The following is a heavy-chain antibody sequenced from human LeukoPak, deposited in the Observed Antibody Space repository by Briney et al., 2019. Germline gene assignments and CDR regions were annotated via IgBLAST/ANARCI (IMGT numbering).Heavy chain of an antibody. D-gene: IGHD3-3*01. J-gene: IGHJ6*02. CDR2: INHGGST. CDR3: ARGPHYDFWSGSYYYGMDV. CDR1: GGSFSGYY. V-gene: IGHV4-34*01. Sequence: SETLSLTCAVYGGSFSGYYWSWIRQPPGKGLEWIGEINHGGSTNYNPSLKSRVTISVDTSKNQFSLKLSPVTAADTAVYYCARGPHYDFWSGSYYYGMDVWGQGTTVTVSS.